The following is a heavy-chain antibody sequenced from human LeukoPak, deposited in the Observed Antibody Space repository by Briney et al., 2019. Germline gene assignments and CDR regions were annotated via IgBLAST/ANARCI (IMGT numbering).Heavy chain of an antibody. CDR3: ARVSVARGRDY. CDR1: GFTFSDYW. Sequence: GGSLTLSCAASGFTFSDYWMHWVRQAPGKGLVWVSRISSDGSRVTYADSVKGRFTISRDDAKNRLYLQMNSLGAEDTAVYYCARVSVARGRDYWGQGTLVTVSS. V-gene: IGHV3-74*01. J-gene: IGHJ4*02. D-gene: IGHD3-10*01. CDR2: ISSDGSRV.